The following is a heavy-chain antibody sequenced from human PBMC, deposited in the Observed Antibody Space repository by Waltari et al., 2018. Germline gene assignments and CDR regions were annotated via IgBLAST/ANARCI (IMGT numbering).Heavy chain of an antibody. CDR3: ARYVEGDGAFDV. CDR2: ISSSRSYI. V-gene: IGHV3-21*01. D-gene: IGHD3-10*01. CDR1: GFTFSSYS. J-gene: IGHJ3*01. Sequence: EVQLVESGGGLVKPGGSLRLSCAASGFTFSSYSMNWVRQAPGKGLEWVSSISSSRSYIYYADSVKGRFTISRDNAKNSLYFQMNRLRAEDTAVYYCARYVEGDGAFDVWGQGTMVTVSS.